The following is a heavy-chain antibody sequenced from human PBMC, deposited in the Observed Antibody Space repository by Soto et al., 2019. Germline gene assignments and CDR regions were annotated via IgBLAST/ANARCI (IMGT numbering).Heavy chain of an antibody. D-gene: IGHD2-2*01. CDR2: IYYSGST. V-gene: IGHV4-30-4*01. J-gene: IGHJ5*02. CDR1: GGSISSGDYY. CDR3: VRLVGNSWFDP. Sequence: SETLSLTCTVSGGSISSGDYYWSWIRQPPGKGLEWIGYIYYSGSTYYNPSLKSRVTISVDTSKNQFSLKLSSVTPDDTAVYYCVRLVGNSWFDPWGQGTLVTVSS.